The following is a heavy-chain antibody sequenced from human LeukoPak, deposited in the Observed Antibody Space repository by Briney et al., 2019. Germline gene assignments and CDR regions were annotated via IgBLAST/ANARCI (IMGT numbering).Heavy chain of an antibody. CDR1: GYTFTSYY. V-gene: IGHV1-46*01. CDR2: INPSGGST. D-gene: IGHD3-10*01. CDR3: ARESAPSDYYGSGSYRH. Sequence: ASVKVSCKASGYTFTSYYMHWVRQAPGQGLEWMGIINPSGGSTSYAQKFQGRVTMARDTSTSTVYMELSSLRSEDTAVYYCARESAPSDYYGSGSYRHWGQGTLVTVSS. J-gene: IGHJ4*02.